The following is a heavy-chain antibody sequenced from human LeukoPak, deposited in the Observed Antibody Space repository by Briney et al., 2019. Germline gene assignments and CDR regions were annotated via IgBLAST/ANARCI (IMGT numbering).Heavy chain of an antibody. J-gene: IGHJ5*02. D-gene: IGHD2-2*01. CDR1: GFTFSSYA. CDR2: ITGSGSST. CDR3: AKDRGYQLLSWFDP. Sequence: GGSLRLSCVASGFTFSSYAMSWVRQAPGKGLEWVSAITGSGSSTYYADSVKGRFTISRDNSKNTLYLQMNSLRAEDTAVYYCAKDRGYQLLSWFDPWGQGTLVTVSS. V-gene: IGHV3-23*01.